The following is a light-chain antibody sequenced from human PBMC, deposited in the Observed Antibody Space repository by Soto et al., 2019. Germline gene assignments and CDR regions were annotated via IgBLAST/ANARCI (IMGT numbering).Light chain of an antibody. Sequence: DIPMTQSPSTLSGSVGDRVTITCRASQTISSWLAWYQQKPGKAPKLLIYKASTLQSGVPSRFSGSGSGTEFTLTISSLQPDDFATYYCQHYNSYSAAFGQGTKVELK. CDR1: QTISSW. J-gene: IGKJ1*01. V-gene: IGKV1-5*03. CDR2: KAS. CDR3: QHYNSYSAA.